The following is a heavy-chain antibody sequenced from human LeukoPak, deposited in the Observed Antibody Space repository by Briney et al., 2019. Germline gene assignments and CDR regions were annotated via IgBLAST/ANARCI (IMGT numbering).Heavy chain of an antibody. V-gene: IGHV3-43*02. CDR2: ISGDGANS. D-gene: IGHD2-15*01. J-gene: IGHJ4*02. CDR3: AKEVAPIPYYFDC. Sequence: GGSVTRYCSGSGFSFYYYALQWLRQGPGHDLMGFSIISGDGANSEYADYVKGRITISRANSKNSLVLQMNSLRTEDSAFYYCAKEVAPIPYYFDCWGQGTLVTVSS. CDR1: GFSFYYYA.